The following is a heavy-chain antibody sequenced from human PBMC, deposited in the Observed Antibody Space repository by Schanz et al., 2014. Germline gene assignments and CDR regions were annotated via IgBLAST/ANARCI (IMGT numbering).Heavy chain of an antibody. V-gene: IGHV3-23*01. J-gene: IGHJ4*02. Sequence: EVQLLESGGGLVQPGGSLRLSCAASGFSFTTYAMSWVRQAPGKGLEWVSYVSRSTPDIYYADSVKGRFTISRDNSKNTLYLQMSSLTTEDTAVYYCARGGPAYYFDDWGQGTLVTVSS. CDR3: ARGGPAYYFDD. CDR1: GFSFTTYA. CDR2: VSRSTPDI.